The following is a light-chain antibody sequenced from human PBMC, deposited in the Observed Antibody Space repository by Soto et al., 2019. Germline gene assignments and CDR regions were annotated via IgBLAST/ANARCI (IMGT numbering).Light chain of an antibody. CDR2: DAS. CDR1: QSVSSY. J-gene: IGKJ2*01. V-gene: IGKV3-11*01. Sequence: EIVLTQSPATLSLSPGERATLSCRASQSVSSYLAWYQQKPGQAPRLLIYDASNRATGIPARFSGSGSGTDLALTISSLEPEDFAVDYCQQRSNWPPYTFGPWTKLEIK. CDR3: QQRSNWPPYT.